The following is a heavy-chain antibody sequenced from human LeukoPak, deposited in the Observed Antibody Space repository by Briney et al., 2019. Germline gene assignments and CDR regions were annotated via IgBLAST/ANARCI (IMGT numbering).Heavy chain of an antibody. V-gene: IGHV3-74*01. CDR2: VNGDESST. J-gene: IGHJ4*02. D-gene: IGHD3-10*01. Sequence: GRSLRLSCPVSGFTFNSHWMHWVRQAPGKGLVWVSRVNGDESSTTYADSVKGRFTISRDNAKNTLYLQMNSLRVEDTAVYYCATESYGPGIYYFDYWGQGTPVTVSS. CDR1: GFTFNSHW. CDR3: ATESYGPGIYYFDY.